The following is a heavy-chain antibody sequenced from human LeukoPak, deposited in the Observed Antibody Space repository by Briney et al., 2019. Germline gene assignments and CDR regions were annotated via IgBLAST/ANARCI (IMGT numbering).Heavy chain of an antibody. CDR1: GYTFTSYY. CDR2: INPSGGST. D-gene: IGHD3-3*01. J-gene: IGHJ4*02. CDR3: ARTRITIFGVVIKESYYFDY. Sequence: ASVKVSCKASGYTFTSYYMHWVRQAPGQGLEWMGIINPSGGSTSYAQKFQGRVTMTRDTSTSTVYMELSSLRSEDTAVYYCARTRITIFGVVIKESYYFDYWGQGTLVTVSS. V-gene: IGHV1-46*01.